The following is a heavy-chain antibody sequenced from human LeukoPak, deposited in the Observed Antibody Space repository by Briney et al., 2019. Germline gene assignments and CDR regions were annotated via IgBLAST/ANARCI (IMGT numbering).Heavy chain of an antibody. D-gene: IGHD4-17*01. Sequence: GGPLRLSCAASGFTFSNYWMSWVRQAPGKGLEWVANINQAGSEKYYVGSVKGRFTISRDNARNSLYLQMNSLRAEDTAVYYCARDKSYGDSSDYWGQGTLVTVSS. CDR1: GFTFSNYW. CDR3: ARDKSYGDSSDY. CDR2: INQAGSEK. V-gene: IGHV3-7*01. J-gene: IGHJ4*02.